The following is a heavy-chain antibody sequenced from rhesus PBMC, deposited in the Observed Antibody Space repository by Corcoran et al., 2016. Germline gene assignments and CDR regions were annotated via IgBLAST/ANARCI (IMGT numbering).Heavy chain of an antibody. CDR3: ARGTEYALDS. CDR2: IYGRSGNT. Sequence: QVQLQESGPGLVKPSETLSLTCAVSGGSISGGYDWSWIRQPPGKGLEWIGYIYGRSGNTNYNPSLKNRVTIAKETAKNQFALKLTSVTAADTAVYYCARGTEYALDSWGQGVVVTVSS. V-gene: IGHV4-76*01. CDR1: GGSISGGYD. D-gene: IGHD3-3*01. J-gene: IGHJ6*01.